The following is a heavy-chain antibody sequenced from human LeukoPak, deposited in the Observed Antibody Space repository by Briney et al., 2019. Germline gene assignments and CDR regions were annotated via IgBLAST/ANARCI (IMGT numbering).Heavy chain of an antibody. CDR1: GGSFSGYY. CDR3: AAGGYYDSSGRPFSWFDP. CDR2: INHSGST. Sequence: PSETLSLTCAVYGGSFSGYYWSWIRQPPGKGLEWIGEINHSGSTNYNPSLKSRVTISVDTSKNQFSLKLSSVTAADTAVYYCAAGGYYDSSGRPFSWFDPWGQGTLVTVSS. J-gene: IGHJ5*02. D-gene: IGHD3-22*01. V-gene: IGHV4-34*01.